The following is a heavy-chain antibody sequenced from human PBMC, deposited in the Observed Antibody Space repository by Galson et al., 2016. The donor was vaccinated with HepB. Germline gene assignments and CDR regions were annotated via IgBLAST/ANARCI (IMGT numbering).Heavy chain of an antibody. CDR1: EFTFSAYS. Sequence: SLRLSCAASEFTFSAYSMNWVRQAPGKGLEWVSIITSSSATIYYADSVKGRFTVSRDDGKKSMYLQMNSLRDEDTAVYYCARRFNGWEKDAFDLWGQGTMVTVSS. CDR3: ARRFNGWEKDAFDL. D-gene: IGHD6-19*01. V-gene: IGHV3-48*02. J-gene: IGHJ3*01. CDR2: ITSSSATI.